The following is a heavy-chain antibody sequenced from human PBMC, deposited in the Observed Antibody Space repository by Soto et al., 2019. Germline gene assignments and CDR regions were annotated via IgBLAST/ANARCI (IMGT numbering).Heavy chain of an antibody. D-gene: IGHD3-22*01. J-gene: IGHJ3*02. V-gene: IGHV3-21*01. CDR1: GFTFTTFT. Sequence: GGSLRLSCAVSGFTFTTFTMSWVRQAPGKGLEWVSSISSDSRHIYYRDSVRGRFTISRDSAKKSVFLQMSSLRVEDTAVYYCAREPGIYDGSGNYYSESFDIWGQGTMVTVS. CDR3: AREPGIYDGSGNYYSESFDI. CDR2: ISSDSRHI.